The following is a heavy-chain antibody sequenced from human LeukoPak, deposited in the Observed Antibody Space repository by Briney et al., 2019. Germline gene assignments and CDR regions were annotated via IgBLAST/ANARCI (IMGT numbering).Heavy chain of an antibody. D-gene: IGHD1-26*01. CDR2: ISYDGSNK. CDR1: GFTFSNYG. J-gene: IGHJ4*02. CDR3: ARGAKWAYYFDY. V-gene: IGHV3-30*03. Sequence: PGGSLRLSCAASGFTFSNYGMHWVRQAPGKGLEWVAVISYDGSNKYYADSVKGRFTISRDNSKNTLYLQMNSLRAEDTAVYYCARGAKWAYYFDYWGQGTLVTVSS.